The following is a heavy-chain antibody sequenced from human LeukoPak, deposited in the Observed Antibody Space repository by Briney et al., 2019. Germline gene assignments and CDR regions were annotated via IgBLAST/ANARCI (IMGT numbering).Heavy chain of an antibody. J-gene: IGHJ4*02. CDR3: AKSPLSLLWFGESFSY. Sequence: GGSLRLSCAASGFTFSSYAMSWVRQAPGKGLEWVSAISGSGGSTYYADSVKGRFTTSRDNSKNTLYLQMNSLRAEDTAVYYCAKSPLSLLWFGESFSYWGQGTLVTVSS. D-gene: IGHD3-10*01. V-gene: IGHV3-23*01. CDR2: ISGSGGST. CDR1: GFTFSSYA.